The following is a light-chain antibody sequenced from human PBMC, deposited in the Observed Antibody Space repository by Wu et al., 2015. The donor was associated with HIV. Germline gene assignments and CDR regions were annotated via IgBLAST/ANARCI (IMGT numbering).Light chain of an antibody. Sequence: EIVLTQSPGTLSLSPGERATLSCRASQSVSSSYLAWYQQKPGQAPRLLIYDASNRATGIPARFSGRGSGRDFTLTISSLEPEDFAVYYCQQSNNWPLTFGQGTRLEIK. J-gene: IGKJ5*01. CDR2: DAS. V-gene: IGKV3D-20*02. CDR3: QQSNNWPLT. CDR1: QSVSSSY.